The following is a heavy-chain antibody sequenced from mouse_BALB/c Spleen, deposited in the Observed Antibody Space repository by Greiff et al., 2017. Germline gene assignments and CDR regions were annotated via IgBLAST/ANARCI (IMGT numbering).Heavy chain of an antibody. J-gene: IGHJ4*01. CDR3: ASAYAFDY. CDR1: GYSITSDYA. CDR2: ISYSGST. Sequence: EVKLMESGPGLVKPSQSLSLTCTVTGYSITSDYAWNWIRQSPGNKLEWMGYISYSGSTSYNPSLKSRISITRDTSKNQFFLQLNSVTTEDTATYYYASAYAFDYWGQGTSVTVSS. V-gene: IGHV3-2*02.